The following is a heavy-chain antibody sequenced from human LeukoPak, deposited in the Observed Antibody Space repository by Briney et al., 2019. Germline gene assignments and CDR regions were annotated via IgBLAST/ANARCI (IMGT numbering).Heavy chain of an antibody. J-gene: IGHJ4*02. CDR3: AKDGNSVIMWFEN. V-gene: IGHV3-23*01. D-gene: IGHD3-10*01. Sequence: PGGSLRLSCAASGFTFSNYAMSWVRQAPGKGLEWVSGVSVSGAHYADSVKGRFTVSRDSSKETLYLQLNSLRPEDTAVYYCAKDGNSVIMWFENWGQGTLVTVSS. CDR2: VSVSGA. CDR1: GFTFSNYA.